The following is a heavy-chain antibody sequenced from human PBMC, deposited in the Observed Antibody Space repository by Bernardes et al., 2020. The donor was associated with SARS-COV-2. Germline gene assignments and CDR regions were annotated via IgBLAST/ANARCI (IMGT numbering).Heavy chain of an antibody. CDR3: ANNKRRDGYNTIDY. CDR2: INPNSGGT. J-gene: IGHJ4*02. D-gene: IGHD5-12*01. Sequence: ASVKVSCKASGYTFTGYYMHWVRQAPGQGLEWMGWINPNSGGTNYAQKFQGRVTMTRDTSISTAYMELSRLRSDDTAVYYCANNKRRDGYNTIDYWGQGTLVTVSS. CDR1: GYTFTGYY. V-gene: IGHV1-2*02.